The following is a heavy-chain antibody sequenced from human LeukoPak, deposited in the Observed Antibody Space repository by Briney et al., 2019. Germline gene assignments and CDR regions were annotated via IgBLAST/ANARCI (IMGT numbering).Heavy chain of an antibody. CDR3: ARAYCSSTSCLVDY. D-gene: IGHD2-2*01. Sequence: PGGSLRLSCAASGFTFSSYAMHWVRQAPGKGLEYVSAISSNGGSTYYANSVKGRFTISRDNSKNTLYLQVGSLRAEDMAMYYCARAYCSSTSCLVDYWGQGTLVTVSS. CDR2: ISSNGGST. J-gene: IGHJ4*02. CDR1: GFTFSSYA. V-gene: IGHV3-64*01.